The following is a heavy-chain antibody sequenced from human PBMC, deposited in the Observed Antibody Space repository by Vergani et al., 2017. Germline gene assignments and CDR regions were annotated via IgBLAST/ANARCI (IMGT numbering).Heavy chain of an antibody. J-gene: IGHJ6*03. CDR1: GDSIRSGVYY. V-gene: IGHV4-31*03. CDR3: AXAGLPFYAFYMDV. Sequence: QVQLHESGPGLVKPSQTLSLTCTVSGDSIRSGVYYWGWIRQHPGQGLEWIGYIYHTGTTYYNPSLRGRINISVDTSKNQLSLKLTSVTAADTAVYFCAXAGLPFYAFYMDVWGKGITVTVSS. CDR2: IYHTGTT. D-gene: IGHD2/OR15-2a*01.